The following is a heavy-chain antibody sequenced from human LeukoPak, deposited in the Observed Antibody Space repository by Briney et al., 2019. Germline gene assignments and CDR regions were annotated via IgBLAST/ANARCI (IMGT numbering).Heavy chain of an antibody. CDR3: ARKAQYNGHYPLDY. Sequence: GGSLRLSCAASGFTFSSYTMSWVRQAPGKGLEWVSGTSDRGDYTYYADSVKGRFTISRDSSKNTLFLQMNSLRAEDTALYFCARKAQYNGHYPLDYWGQGTLVTVSS. J-gene: IGHJ4*02. D-gene: IGHD1-7*01. CDR1: GFTFSSYT. V-gene: IGHV3-23*01. CDR2: TSDRGDYT.